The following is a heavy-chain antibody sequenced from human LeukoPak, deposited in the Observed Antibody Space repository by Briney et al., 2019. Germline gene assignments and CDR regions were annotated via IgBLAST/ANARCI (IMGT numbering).Heavy chain of an antibody. J-gene: IGHJ5*02. CDR2: IYHSGST. CDR1: GGSISSGGYS. CDR3: ARDLASSDCSGGSCYESNWFDP. Sequence: SQTLSLTCAVSGGSISSGGYSWRWIRQPPGKGLEWIGYIYHSGSTYYNPSLKSRITISVDRSKNQFSLKLSSVTAADTAVYYCARDLASSDCSGGSCYESNWFDPWGQGTLVTVSS. V-gene: IGHV4-30-2*01. D-gene: IGHD2-15*01.